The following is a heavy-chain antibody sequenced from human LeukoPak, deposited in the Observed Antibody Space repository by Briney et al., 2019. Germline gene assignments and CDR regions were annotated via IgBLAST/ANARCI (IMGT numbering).Heavy chain of an antibody. Sequence: GGSLRLSCAASGFTFSSYEMNWVRKAPGKGLEWVSYISSSGSTIYYADSVKGRFTISRDNAKNSLYLQMNSLRAEDTAVYYCARESYDSSGYYIFFDYWGQGTLVTVSS. V-gene: IGHV3-48*03. J-gene: IGHJ4*02. CDR2: ISSSGSTI. CDR3: ARESYDSSGYYIFFDY. D-gene: IGHD3-22*01. CDR1: GFTFSSYE.